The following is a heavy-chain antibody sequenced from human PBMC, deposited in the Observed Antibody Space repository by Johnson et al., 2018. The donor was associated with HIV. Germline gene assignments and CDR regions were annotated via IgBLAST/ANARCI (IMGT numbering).Heavy chain of an antibody. CDR2: ISYDGSNK. V-gene: IGHV3-30*04. J-gene: IGHJ3*02. CDR1: GFTFSGYP. Sequence: QVQLVESGGGVVQPGRSLRLSCAASGFTFSGYPMHWVRQAPGKGLEWVAVISYDGSNKYYADSVKGRFTISRDNSKNTVFLQMNSLRAEDTALYYCARDCSNSTSCLAFDRWGQGTRVTVSS. CDR3: ARDCSNSTSCLAFDR. D-gene: IGHD2/OR15-2a*01.